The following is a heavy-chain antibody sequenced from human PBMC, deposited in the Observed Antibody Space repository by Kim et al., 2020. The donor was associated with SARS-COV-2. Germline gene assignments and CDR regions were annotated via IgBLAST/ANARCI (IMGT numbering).Heavy chain of an antibody. Sequence: GGSLRLSCAASGFTFSSYAMSWVRQAPGKGLEWVSAISGSGGSTYYADSVKGRFTISRDNSKNTLYLQMNSLRAEDTAVYYCAKDRPVLGIVVVPAAIFGRELYNWLDPWGQGTLVTVSS. CDR3: AKDRPVLGIVVVPAAIFGRELYNWLDP. CDR2: ISGSGGST. D-gene: IGHD2-2*02. V-gene: IGHV3-23*01. CDR1: GFTFSSYA. J-gene: IGHJ5*02.